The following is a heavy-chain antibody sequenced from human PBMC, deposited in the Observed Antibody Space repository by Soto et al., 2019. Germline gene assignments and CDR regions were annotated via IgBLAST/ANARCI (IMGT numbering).Heavy chain of an antibody. CDR3: ARGQDADYNYYDSSGYYYYYYGMDV. Sequence: QVQLVESGGGVVQPGRSLRLSCAASGFTFSSYAMHWVRQAPGKGLEWVAVISYDGSNKYYADSVNGRFTISRDNSKNTLYLQMNSLRAEDTAVYYCARGQDADYNYYDSSGYYYYYYGMDVWGQGTTVTVSS. V-gene: IGHV3-30-3*01. CDR1: GFTFSSYA. CDR2: ISYDGSNK. D-gene: IGHD3-22*01. J-gene: IGHJ6*02.